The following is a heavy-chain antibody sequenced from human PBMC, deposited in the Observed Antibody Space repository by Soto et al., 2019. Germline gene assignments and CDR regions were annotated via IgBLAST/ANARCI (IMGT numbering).Heavy chain of an antibody. CDR1: GFTFSSYG. CDR3: AKGGGNWNYGIDYYGMDV. D-gene: IGHD1-7*01. CDR2: ISYDGSNK. Sequence: GGSLRLSCAASGFTFSSYGMHWVRQAPGKGLEWVAVISYDGSNKYYADSVKGRFTISRDNSKNTLYLQMNSLRAEDTAVYYCAKGGGNWNYGIDYYGMDVWGQGTTVTVSS. J-gene: IGHJ6*02. V-gene: IGHV3-30*18.